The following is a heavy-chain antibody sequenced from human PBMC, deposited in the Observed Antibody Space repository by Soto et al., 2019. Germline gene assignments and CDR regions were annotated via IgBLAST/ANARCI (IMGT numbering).Heavy chain of an antibody. CDR3: ARDTSYYYDSSGYYLDS. CDR2: IYYSGST. J-gene: IGHJ5*01. CDR1: GGSISSGDYY. V-gene: IGHV4-30-4*01. D-gene: IGHD3-22*01. Sequence: QVQLQESGPGLVKPSQTLSITCTVSGGSISSGDYYWSWIRQPPGKGLAWIGYIYYSGSTYYNPSHNRRVTISVDTYKTQCTLKLSSVSAADTAVYYCARDTSYYYDSSGYYLDSGGHGTLVIFSS.